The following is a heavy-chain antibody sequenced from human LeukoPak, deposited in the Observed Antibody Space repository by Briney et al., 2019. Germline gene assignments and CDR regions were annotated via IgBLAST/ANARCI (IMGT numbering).Heavy chain of an antibody. CDR1: GDSVSSNSGA. Sequence: SQTLSLTCAISGDSVSSNSGAWNWIRQSPSRGLEWLGRTYYRSKWYNDYAVSVKSRITINPDTSKNQFSLQLNSVTPEDTAVYYCARADQGDCVWFDPWGQGTLVTVSS. CDR2: TYYRSKWYN. D-gene: IGHD2-21*02. CDR3: ARADQGDCVWFDP. V-gene: IGHV6-1*01. J-gene: IGHJ5*02.